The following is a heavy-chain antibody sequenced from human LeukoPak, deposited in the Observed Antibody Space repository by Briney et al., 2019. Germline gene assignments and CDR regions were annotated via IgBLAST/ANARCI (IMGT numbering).Heavy chain of an antibody. CDR1: GFSLRSSGMC. Sequence: QSGPTLVNPTQTLTLTCTFSGFSLRSSGMCVSWIRQPPGKALEWLARIDWDDDKYYSTSLKTRLTISKDTSKNQAVLTMINMDPVDTATYYCARISDHYDSSGYSVFDYWGQGILVTVSS. D-gene: IGHD3-22*01. CDR2: IDWDDDK. J-gene: IGHJ4*02. CDR3: ARISDHYDSSGYSVFDY. V-gene: IGHV2-70*11.